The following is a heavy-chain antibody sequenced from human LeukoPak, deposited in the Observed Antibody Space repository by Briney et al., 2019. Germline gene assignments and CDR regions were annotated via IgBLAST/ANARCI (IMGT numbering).Heavy chain of an antibody. D-gene: IGHD3-3*02. J-gene: IGHJ4*02. V-gene: IGHV3-48*03. CDR2: NSSSGSKI. CDR3: ERDLGLASDY. CDR1: GLTFSSFE. Sequence: GGSLRLSCAVSGLTFSSFEMNWVRHAPRKGWEWVTQNSSSGSKIYYAESGNGRFTNTTDSANNSEFLKMKSLSADDTSVDYCERDLGLASDYWGQGTLVTVSS.